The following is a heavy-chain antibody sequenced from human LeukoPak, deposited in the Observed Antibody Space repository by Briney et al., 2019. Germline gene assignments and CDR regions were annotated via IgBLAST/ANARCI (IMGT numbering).Heavy chain of an antibody. D-gene: IGHD3-22*01. V-gene: IGHV1-69*13. CDR1: GGTFSSYA. CDR2: IIPIFGTA. Sequence: SVKVSCKASGGTFSSYAISWVRQAPGQGLEWMGGIIPIFGTANYAQKFQGRVTITADESTSTAYMELSSPRSEDTAVYYCARTAQRYDSSGYYYKEDYFDYWGQGTLVTVSS. J-gene: IGHJ4*02. CDR3: ARTAQRYDSSGYYYKEDYFDY.